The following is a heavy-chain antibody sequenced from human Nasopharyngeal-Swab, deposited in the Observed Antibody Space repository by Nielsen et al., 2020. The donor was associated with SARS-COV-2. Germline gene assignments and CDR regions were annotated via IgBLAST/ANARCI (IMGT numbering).Heavy chain of an antibody. D-gene: IGHD5-18*01. V-gene: IGHV3-74*01. CDR3: TRDFDAATGY. Sequence: GESLKISCAASGFPFSRYWMHWVRQAPGTVLVWVSRISPDGSTTGYADSVKGRFTISRDNAKSTLYLQINSLRADDTAVYYCTRDFDAATGYWGQGTLVTVSS. CDR2: ISPDGSTT. J-gene: IGHJ4*02. CDR1: GFPFSRYW.